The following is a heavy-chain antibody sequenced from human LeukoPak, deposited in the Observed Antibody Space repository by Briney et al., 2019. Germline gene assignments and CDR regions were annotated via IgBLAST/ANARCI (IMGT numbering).Heavy chain of an antibody. V-gene: IGHV3-33*03. CDR1: GFAFNTYG. D-gene: IGHD3-3*01. J-gene: IGHJ6*02. Sequence: PGGSLRLSCEASGFAFNTYGIHWVRHAPGKGLDSLALIWLDGDKTYYADSVRGRFTISGDTSRRTVSLQMSSLRAEDTALYFCARGKMRFLGYHDYYYGMDVWGQGTTVTVSS. CDR2: IWLDGDKT. CDR3: ARGKMRFLGYHDYYYGMDV.